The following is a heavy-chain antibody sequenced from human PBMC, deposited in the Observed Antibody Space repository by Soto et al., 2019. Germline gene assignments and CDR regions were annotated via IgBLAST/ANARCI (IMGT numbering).Heavy chain of an antibody. CDR1: GFTFSSYS. CDR2: ISSSSSTI. Sequence: GGSLRLSCAASGFTFSSYSMNWVRQAPGKGLEWVSYISSSSSTIYYADSVKGRFTISRDNAKNSLYLQMNSLRAEDTAVYYCARGRITIFGVVPYYMDVWGKGTTVTVSS. V-gene: IGHV3-48*01. CDR3: ARGRITIFGVVPYYMDV. J-gene: IGHJ6*03. D-gene: IGHD3-3*01.